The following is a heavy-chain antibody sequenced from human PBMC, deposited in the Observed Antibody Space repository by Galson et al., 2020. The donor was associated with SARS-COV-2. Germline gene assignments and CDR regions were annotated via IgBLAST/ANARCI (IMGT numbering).Heavy chain of an antibody. CDR3: ARAYSGSYLSYFDY. Sequence: GESLKISCAASGFTFSSYAMHWVRQAPGKGLEWVAVISYAGSNKYYADSVKGRFTISRDNSKNTLYLQMNSLRAEDTAVYYCARAYSGSYLSYFDYWGQGTLVTVSS. CDR1: GFTFSSYA. D-gene: IGHD1-26*01. V-gene: IGHV3-30-3*01. J-gene: IGHJ4*02. CDR2: ISYAGSNK.